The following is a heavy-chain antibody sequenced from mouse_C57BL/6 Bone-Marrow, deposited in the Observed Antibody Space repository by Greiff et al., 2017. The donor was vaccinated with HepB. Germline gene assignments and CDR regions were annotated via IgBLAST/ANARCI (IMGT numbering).Heavy chain of an antibody. CDR1: GFPITSGYY. CDR2: ITHSGET. Sequence: VKLQESGPGLVKPSQSLFLTCSITGFPITSGYYWIWIRQSPGKPLEWMGYITHSGETFYNPSLQSPISITRETSKNQFFLQLNSVTTEDTAMYYCAGDDGSGAMDYWGQGTSVTVSS. J-gene: IGHJ4*01. CDR3: AGDDGSGAMDY. V-gene: IGHV12-3*01. D-gene: IGHD2-3*01.